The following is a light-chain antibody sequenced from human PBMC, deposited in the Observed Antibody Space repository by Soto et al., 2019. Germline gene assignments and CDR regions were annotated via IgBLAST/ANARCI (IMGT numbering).Light chain of an antibody. CDR2: KAS. CDR3: QHYNSYSEA. V-gene: IGKV1-5*03. Sequence: DIQMTQSPSTLSGSVGDRVTITCRASQTISSWLAWYQQKPGKAPKLLIYKASTLKSEVPSRFSGSGSGTEFTLTISSLHHDDFATYYCQHYNSYSEAFGQGTKVELK. J-gene: IGKJ1*01. CDR1: QTISSW.